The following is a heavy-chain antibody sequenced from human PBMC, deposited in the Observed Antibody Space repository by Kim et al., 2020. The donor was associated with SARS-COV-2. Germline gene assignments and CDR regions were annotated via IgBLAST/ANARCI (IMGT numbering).Heavy chain of an antibody. Sequence: GGSLRLSCAASGFTFSSYWMHWVRQAPGKGLVWVSRINSDGSSTSYADSVKGRFTISRDNAKNTLYLQMNSLRAEDTAVYYCARTRCGGDCYSPYYFDYWGQGTLVTVSS. D-gene: IGHD2-21*02. CDR1: GFTFSSYW. J-gene: IGHJ4*02. CDR3: ARTRCGGDCYSPYYFDY. CDR2: INSDGSST. V-gene: IGHV3-74*01.